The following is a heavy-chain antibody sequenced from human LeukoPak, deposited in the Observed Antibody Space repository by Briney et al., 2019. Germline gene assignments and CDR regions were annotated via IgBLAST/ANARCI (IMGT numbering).Heavy chain of an antibody. V-gene: IGHV3-21*01. J-gene: IGHJ4*01. CDR1: GFTFSDYS. CDR2: TTSSSSYI. D-gene: IGHD6-13*01. Sequence: GGSLRLSCAASGFTFSDYSMNWVRQAPGKGLEWVSSTTSSSSYIYYADSVKGRFTISRDNAKNSLYLQMNSLRAEDTAVYYCARGPAAAAPFDYWGHGTLVTVSS. CDR3: ARGPAAAAPFDY.